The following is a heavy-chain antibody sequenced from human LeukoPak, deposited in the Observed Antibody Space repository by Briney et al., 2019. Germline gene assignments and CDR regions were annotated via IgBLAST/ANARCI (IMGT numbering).Heavy chain of an antibody. Sequence: SETLSLTCTVSGGSISGYYWSWIRQPPGKGLKWIGYIYYRGSTNYNPSLKSRVTISVDTSKNQFSLKLSSVTAADTAVYYCARHYSDSSAYFKYWGQGTLVTVSS. J-gene: IGHJ4*02. D-gene: IGHD3-22*01. CDR1: GGSISGYY. CDR3: ARHYSDSSAYFKY. V-gene: IGHV4-59*01. CDR2: IYYRGST.